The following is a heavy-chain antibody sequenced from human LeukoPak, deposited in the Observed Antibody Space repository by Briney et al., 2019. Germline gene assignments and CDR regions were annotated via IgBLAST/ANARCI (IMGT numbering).Heavy chain of an antibody. CDR1: GFTFSSYS. V-gene: IGHV3-21*01. CDR3: ARDSGDKGSDY. J-gene: IGHJ4*02. Sequence: PGGSLRLSCAASGFTFSSYSMNWVRQAPGKGLEWVSSISSSSSYIYYADSVRGRFTISRDNAKNSLYLQMNSLRAEDTAVYYCARDSGDKGSDYWGQGTLVTVSS. CDR2: ISSSSSYI. D-gene: IGHD2-21*02.